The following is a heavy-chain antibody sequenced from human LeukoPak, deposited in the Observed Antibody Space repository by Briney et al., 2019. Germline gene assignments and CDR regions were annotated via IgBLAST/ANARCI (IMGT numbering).Heavy chain of an antibody. Sequence: GGSLRLSCAASGFTFDDYAMHWVRQAPGKGLEWVSGISWNSGSIGYADSVKGRFTISRDNAKNSLYLQMNSLRAEDMALYYCAKGIAAEVTDPYDAFDIWGQGTTVTVSS. V-gene: IGHV3-9*03. J-gene: IGHJ3*02. CDR3: AKGIAAEVTDPYDAFDI. CDR2: ISWNSGSI. CDR1: GFTFDDYA. D-gene: IGHD6-13*01.